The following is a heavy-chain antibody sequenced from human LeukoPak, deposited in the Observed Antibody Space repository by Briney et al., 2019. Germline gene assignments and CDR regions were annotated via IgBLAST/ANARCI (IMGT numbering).Heavy chain of an antibody. D-gene: IGHD3-22*01. J-gene: IGHJ4*02. CDR2: LHAAGGT. CDR3: AREGYDSSGYPRLLDY. CDR1: GLTVSSNY. V-gene: IGHV3-53*04. Sequence: SGGSLRLSCAASGLTVSSNYITWVRQPPGKGLEWVSVLHAAGGTYYADSVKGRFTISRHISKNTVYLQMNSVRAEDTAVYYCAREGYDSSGYPRLLDYWGQGTLVTVSS.